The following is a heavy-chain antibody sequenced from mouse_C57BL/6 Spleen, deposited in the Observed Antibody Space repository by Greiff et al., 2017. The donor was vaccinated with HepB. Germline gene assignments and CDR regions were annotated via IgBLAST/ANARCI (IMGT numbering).Heavy chain of an antibody. CDR3: ARITTVVAYYFDY. V-gene: IGHV1-69*01. Sequence: QVQLKQPGAELVMPGASVKLSCKASGYTFTSYWMHWVKQRPGQGLEWIGEIDPSDSYTNYNQKFKGKSTLTVDKSSSTAYMQLSSLTSEDSAVYYCARITTVVAYYFDYWGQGTTLTVSS. CDR2: IDPSDSYT. D-gene: IGHD1-1*01. J-gene: IGHJ2*01. CDR1: GYTFTSYW.